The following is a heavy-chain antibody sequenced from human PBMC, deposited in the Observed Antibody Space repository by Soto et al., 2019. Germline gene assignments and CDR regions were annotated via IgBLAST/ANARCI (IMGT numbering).Heavy chain of an antibody. D-gene: IGHD3-16*02. Sequence: GGSLRLSCATSGLTFSNYAMSWVRQAPGGGLEWVSSMSGSSNTTYYADSVRGRFTISRDRSKNTLYLQMSSLRAEDTALYYCAKNQERELPRVIDLWGQGTLVTV. CDR2: MSGSSNTT. V-gene: IGHV3-23*01. CDR3: AKNQERELPRVIDL. J-gene: IGHJ4*02. CDR1: GLTFSNYA.